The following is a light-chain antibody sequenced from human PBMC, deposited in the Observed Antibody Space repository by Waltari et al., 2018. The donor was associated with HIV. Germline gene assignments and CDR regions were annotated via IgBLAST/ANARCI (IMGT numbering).Light chain of an antibody. Sequence: QSVLTQPPSVSAAPGQKVTISCSGSSSNIGSNYVSWYQQLPGTAPKLLIYDKNMRPAGIPDRFSGSKSGTSATLGITGLQTGDEADYYCGTWDSSLSAYVVFGGGTKLTVL. J-gene: IGLJ2*01. CDR2: DKN. V-gene: IGLV1-51*01. CDR3: GTWDSSLSAYVV. CDR1: SSNIGSNY.